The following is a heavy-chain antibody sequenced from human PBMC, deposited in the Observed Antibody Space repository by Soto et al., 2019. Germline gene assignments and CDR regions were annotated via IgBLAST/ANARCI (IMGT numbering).Heavy chain of an antibody. Sequence: ASVKVSCKASGYTFTGYYMHWVRQAPGQGLEWMGWINPNSGGTNYAQKFQGWVTMTRDTSISTAYMELSRLRSDDTAVYYCAREYCSGNTCYKRFEYWGQGTLVTVSS. CDR2: INPNSGGT. CDR1: GYTFTGYY. J-gene: IGHJ4*02. CDR3: AREYCSGNTCYKRFEY. V-gene: IGHV1-2*04. D-gene: IGHD2-15*01.